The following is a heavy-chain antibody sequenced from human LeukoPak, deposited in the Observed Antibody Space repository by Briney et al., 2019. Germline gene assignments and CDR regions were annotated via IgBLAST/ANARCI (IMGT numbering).Heavy chain of an antibody. CDR1: GGSISTYY. CDR2: ILNGGST. CDR3: ARGSMGVSGSYYRDSYYGMDV. Sequence: PSETLSLTCTVSGGSISTYYWTWIRQPAGKGLEWIGRILNGGSTNYNPSLKSRLTMSVDTSKHQFSLKLNSVTAADTAVYYCARGSMGVSGSYYRDSYYGMDVWGQGTTVTVSS. D-gene: IGHD3-10*01. V-gene: IGHV4-4*07. J-gene: IGHJ6*02.